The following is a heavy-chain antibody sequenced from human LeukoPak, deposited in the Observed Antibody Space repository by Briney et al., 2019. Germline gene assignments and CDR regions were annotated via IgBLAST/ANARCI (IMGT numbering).Heavy chain of an antibody. V-gene: IGHV4-39*01. D-gene: IGHD2-2*01. J-gene: IGHJ4*02. Sequence: SETLSLTCTVSGGSITSSSSYWGWIRQSPGKGLEWIGSVYYSGSTYYNPSLESRVTISVDTSQNRFSLRLSSVTAADTAVYYCARSNSNSWFYFDQWGQGTLVTVSS. CDR2: VYYSGST. CDR3: ARSNSNSWFYFDQ. CDR1: GGSITSSSSY.